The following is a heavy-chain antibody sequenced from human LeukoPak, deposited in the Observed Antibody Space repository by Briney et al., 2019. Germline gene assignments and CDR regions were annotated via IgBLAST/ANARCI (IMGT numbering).Heavy chain of an antibody. V-gene: IGHV3-23*01. CDR2: ISGSGGST. CDR3: AKDPIYYYDSSGLDY. J-gene: IGHJ4*02. Sequence: GGSLRLSCAASGFTFSSYAMSWVRQAPGKGLEWVSVISGSGGSTYYADSVKGRFTISRDNSRNTVYLQMNSLRAEDTAVYYCAKDPIYYYDSSGLDYWGQGTLVTVSS. CDR1: GFTFSSYA. D-gene: IGHD3-22*01.